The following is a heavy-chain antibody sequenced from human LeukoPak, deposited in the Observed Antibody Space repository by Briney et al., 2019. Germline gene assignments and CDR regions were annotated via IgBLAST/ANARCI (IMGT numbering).Heavy chain of an antibody. CDR2: ISSGSSYI. CDR3: AKDLASTVTNNWFDP. J-gene: IGHJ5*02. CDR1: GFTFSTYA. Sequence: GGSLRLSCAASGFTFSTYAMSWVRQAPWKGLEWVSSISSGSSYIYYADSVKGRFTISRDNSKNTLYLQMNSLRAEYTAVYYCAKDLASTVTNNWFDPWGQGTLVTVSS. D-gene: IGHD4-17*01. V-gene: IGHV3-23*01.